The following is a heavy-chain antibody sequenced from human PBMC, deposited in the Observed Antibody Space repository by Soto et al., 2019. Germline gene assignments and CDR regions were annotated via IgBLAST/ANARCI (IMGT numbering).Heavy chain of an antibody. Sequence: GASVKVSCKASGYTFTSYAMHWVRQAPGQRLEWMGWINAGNGNTGYAQKFQGRVTMTRNTSISTAYMELSSLRSEDTAVYYCATRSRHDYWGQGTLVTVSS. V-gene: IGHV1-3*01. CDR3: ATRSRHDY. J-gene: IGHJ4*02. CDR2: INAGNGNT. CDR1: GYTFTSYA.